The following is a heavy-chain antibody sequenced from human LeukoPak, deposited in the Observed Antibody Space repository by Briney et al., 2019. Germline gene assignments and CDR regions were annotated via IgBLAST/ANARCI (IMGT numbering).Heavy chain of an antibody. CDR2: LRGNGDT. CDR3: GKTTVGYSSGQKPAWPVDY. V-gene: IGHV3-23*01. J-gene: IGHJ4*02. CDR1: GFTFSSYA. Sequence: GGSLTLSCAASGFTFSSYAMSWVREAPARGLEWVSSLRGNGDTFYADSVKGRFTISRDNSRNTVYLQINSLRAEDTAVYYCGKTTVGYSSGQKPAWPVDYWGQGTLVTVSS. D-gene: IGHD5-18*01.